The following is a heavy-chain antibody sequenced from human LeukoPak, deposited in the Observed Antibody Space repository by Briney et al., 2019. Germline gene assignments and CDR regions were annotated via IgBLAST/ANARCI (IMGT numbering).Heavy chain of an antibody. CDR2: ITTNANTI. Sequence: PGGFLRLSCAASGFTFSNYNMNWVRQAPGKGLEWVSYITTNANTIYYADSVKGRFTFSRDNAKNSLYLQMNSLRDEGTAVYYLAGENYWGQGTLVTSSP. CDR3: AGENY. V-gene: IGHV3-48*02. CDR1: GFTFSNYN. J-gene: IGHJ4*02.